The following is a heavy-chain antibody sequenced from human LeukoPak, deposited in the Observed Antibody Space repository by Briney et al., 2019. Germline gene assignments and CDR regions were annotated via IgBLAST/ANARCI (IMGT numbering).Heavy chain of an antibody. J-gene: IGHJ5*02. Sequence: GSVKVSCKASGYTFTSYTMHWVRPAPGQRREWMGWMNPNSGNTGYAQKFQGRVTITRNTSISTAYMELSSLRSENTAVYYCACSNDYSNEFDPWGQGTLVTVSS. CDR3: ACSNDYSNEFDP. D-gene: IGHD4-11*01. V-gene: IGHV1-8*03. CDR1: GYTFTSYT. CDR2: MNPNSGNT.